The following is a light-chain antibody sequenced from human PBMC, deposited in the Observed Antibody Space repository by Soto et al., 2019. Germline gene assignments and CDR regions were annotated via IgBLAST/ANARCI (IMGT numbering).Light chain of an antibody. CDR3: QQYGSSPSIT. Sequence: EVVMTQSPATLSVSPGERVTFSCRASQSVTTNLAWYQHKPGQSPRLLISDASTGASGIPDRFSGSGSGTDSTLTISRLEPEDFAVYYCQQYGSSPSITFGQGTRLEIK. J-gene: IGKJ5*01. V-gene: IGKV3-20*01. CDR1: QSVTTN. CDR2: DAS.